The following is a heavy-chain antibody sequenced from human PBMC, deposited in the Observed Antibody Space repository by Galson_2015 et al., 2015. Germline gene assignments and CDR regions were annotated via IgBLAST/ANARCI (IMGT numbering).Heavy chain of an antibody. CDR3: AKGGNSVTEGIDY. Sequence: AASGFTFSSYAMTWVRQAPGKGLAWVSTIRGSGGSTYYADSVKGWFTISRDNSKNTLYLQMNSLRAEDTAVYYCAKGGNSVTEGIDYWGQGTLVTVSS. D-gene: IGHD2/OR15-2a*01. J-gene: IGHJ4*02. CDR1: GFTFSSYA. CDR2: IRGSGGST. V-gene: IGHV3-23*01.